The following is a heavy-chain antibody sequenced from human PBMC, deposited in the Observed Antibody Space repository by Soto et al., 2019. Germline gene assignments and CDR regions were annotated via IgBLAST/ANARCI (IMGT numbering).Heavy chain of an antibody. CDR2: IRSSDNSI. CDR1: GLTISANS. Sequence: GGSLRLSCAASGLTISANSMNWVRQAPGKGLEWVSYIRSSDNSIDYVDSVKGRFTISTDSVKNALYLQMNSLRAEDTAVYYCTRDRQFAFDLWGRGTLVTVSS. J-gene: IGHJ4*02. V-gene: IGHV3-48*01. CDR3: TRDRQFAFDL.